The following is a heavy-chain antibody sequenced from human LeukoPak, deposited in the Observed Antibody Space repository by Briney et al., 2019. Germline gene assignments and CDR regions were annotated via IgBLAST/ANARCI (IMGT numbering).Heavy chain of an antibody. CDR1: GGSISSYY. CDR3: ARQGLRYFDWSSAFDY. J-gene: IGHJ4*02. V-gene: IGHV4-59*08. Sequence: SETLSLTRTVSGGSISSYYWSWIRQPPGKGLEWIGYIYYSGSTNYNPSLKSRVTISVDTSKNQFSLKLSSVTAADTAVYYCARQGLRYFDWSSAFDYWGQGTLVTVSS. CDR2: IYYSGST. D-gene: IGHD3-9*01.